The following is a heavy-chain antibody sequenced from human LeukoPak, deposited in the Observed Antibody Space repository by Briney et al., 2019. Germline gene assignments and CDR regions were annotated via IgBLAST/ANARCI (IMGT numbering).Heavy chain of an antibody. Sequence: GGSLRLSCPASGFTVSSNYMSWVRQAPGKGLEWVSVIYSGGSTYYADSVKGRFTISRDNSKNTLYLQMNSLRAEDTAVYYCARNTAIDYWGQGTLVTVSS. CDR2: IYSGGST. J-gene: IGHJ4*02. CDR1: GFTVSSNY. D-gene: IGHD5-18*01. CDR3: ARNTAIDY. V-gene: IGHV3-53*01.